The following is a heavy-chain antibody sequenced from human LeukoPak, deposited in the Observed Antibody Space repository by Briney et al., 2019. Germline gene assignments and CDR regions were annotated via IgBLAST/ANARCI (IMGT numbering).Heavy chain of an antibody. D-gene: IGHD4-17*01. CDR2: INHSGST. Sequence: SETLSLTCAVYGGSFSGYYWSWIRQPPGKGLEWIGEINHSGSTNYNPSLKSRVTISVDTSKNQFSLKLSSVAAADTAVYYCARSDYGDYCGGNYYWGQGTLVTVSS. CDR1: GGSFSGYY. J-gene: IGHJ4*02. CDR3: ARSDYGDYCGGNYY. V-gene: IGHV4-34*01.